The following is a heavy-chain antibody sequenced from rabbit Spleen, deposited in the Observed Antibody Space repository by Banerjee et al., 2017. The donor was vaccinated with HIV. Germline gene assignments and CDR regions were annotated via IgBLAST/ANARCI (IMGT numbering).Heavy chain of an antibody. CDR1: GFDLNNYYY. J-gene: IGHJ6*01. CDR2: IYGGGSGST. V-gene: IGHV1S45*01. Sequence: QEQLVESGGDLVKPGASLTLTCTASGFDLNNYYYMCWVRQAPGKGLEWIACIYGGGSGSTYYASWAKGPFTISKTSSTTVTLQMTSLTAADTATYFCARDSSSSFSSYGMDLWGQGTLVTVS. D-gene: IGHD1-1*01. CDR3: ARDSSSSFSSYGMDL.